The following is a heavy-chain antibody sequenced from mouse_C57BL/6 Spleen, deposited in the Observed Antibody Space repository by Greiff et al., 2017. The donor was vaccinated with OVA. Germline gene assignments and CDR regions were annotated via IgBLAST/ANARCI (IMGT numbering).Heavy chain of an antibody. Sequence: QVQLQQSGAELMKPGASVKLSCKATGYTFTGYWIEWVKQRPGHGLEWIGEILPGSGSTNYNEKFKGKATFTADTSSNPAYMQLSSLTTEDSAIYYCARNPYYYGSTSYYFDYWGQGTTLTVSS. CDR3: ARNPYYYGSTSYYFDY. D-gene: IGHD1-1*01. CDR2: ILPGSGST. V-gene: IGHV1-9*01. CDR1: GYTFTGYW. J-gene: IGHJ2*01.